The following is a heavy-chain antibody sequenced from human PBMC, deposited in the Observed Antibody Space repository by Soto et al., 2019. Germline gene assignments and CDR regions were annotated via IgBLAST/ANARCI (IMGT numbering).Heavy chain of an antibody. CDR2: INRKSGGT. V-gene: IGHV1-2*04. Sequence: QVQLVQSGAEVKKPGASVKVSCKASGYSFTDYHIHWVRQAPGQGLEWLGRINRKSGGTSTAQKFQGWVTMTTDTSISTASMELTRLTSDDTAIYYCARGDSTDCSNGVCSFFYNHEMDVWGQGTTVTVSS. J-gene: IGHJ6*02. CDR3: ARGDSTDCSNGVCSFFYNHEMDV. D-gene: IGHD2-8*01. CDR1: GYSFTDYH.